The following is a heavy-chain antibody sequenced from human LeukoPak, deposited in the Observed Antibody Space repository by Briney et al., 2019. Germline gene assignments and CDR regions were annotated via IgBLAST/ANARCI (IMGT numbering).Heavy chain of an antibody. V-gene: IGHV3-30-3*01. CDR3: ARSPEQLALYY. CDR1: GFTFSSYA. J-gene: IGHJ4*02. D-gene: IGHD6-6*01. CDR2: ISYDGSNK. Sequence: GRSLRLSCAASGFTFSSYAMHWVRQAPGKGLEWVAVISYDGSNKYYADSVKGRFTISRDNSKNTLHLQMNSLRAEDTAVYYCARSPEQLALYYWGQGTLVTVSS.